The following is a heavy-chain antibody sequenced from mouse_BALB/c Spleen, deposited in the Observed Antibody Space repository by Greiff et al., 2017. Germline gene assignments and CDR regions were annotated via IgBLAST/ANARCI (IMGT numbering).Heavy chain of an antibody. CDR1: GYSFTSYW. CDR3: TRRGGNLYAMDY. J-gene: IGHJ4*01. V-gene: IGHV1-5*01. D-gene: IGHD2-1*01. Sequence: VQLQQSGTVLARPGASVKMSCKASGYSFTSYWMHWVKQRPGQGLEWIGAIYPGNSDTSYNQKFKGKAKLTAVTSASTAYMELSSLTNEDSAVYYCTRRGGNLYAMDYWGQGTSVTVSS. CDR2: IYPGNSDT.